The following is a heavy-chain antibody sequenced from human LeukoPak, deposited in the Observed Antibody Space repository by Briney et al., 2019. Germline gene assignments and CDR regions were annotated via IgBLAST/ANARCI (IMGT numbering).Heavy chain of an antibody. CDR1: GGSISTSQY. CDR2: ISHSGST. J-gene: IGHJ4*02. D-gene: IGHD2-2*01. V-gene: IGHV4-39*01. Sequence: SETLSLTCTLSGGSISTSQYWGWIRQAPGKGLGWIGSISHSGSTYYTPSIKSRLSISVDTTKNQFSLQLRSVTAAHTAVYSCARQTCSSTSCYFSFGGAYEYWGQGTLVTVSS. CDR3: ARQTCSSTSCYFSFGGAYEY.